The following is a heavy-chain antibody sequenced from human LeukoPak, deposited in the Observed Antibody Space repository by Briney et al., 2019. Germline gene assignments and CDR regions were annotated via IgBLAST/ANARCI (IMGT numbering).Heavy chain of an antibody. V-gene: IGHV3-21*01. CDR3: ARGVLHYYDSSEHPPFQH. J-gene: IGHJ1*01. Sequence: GGPLRLSCAASGFTYRSYSMNWVPHAPGKALECVSSISSSSSYIYYADSVKGRFTIYRDNDKNSLYLQMTSLRAEDTAVYYCARGVLHYYDSSEHPPFQHWGQGTLVTVSS. CDR2: ISSSSSYI. CDR1: GFTYRSYS. D-gene: IGHD3-22*01.